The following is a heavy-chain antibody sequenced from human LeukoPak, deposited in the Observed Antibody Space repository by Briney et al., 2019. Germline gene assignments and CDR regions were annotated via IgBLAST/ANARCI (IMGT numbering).Heavy chain of an antibody. CDR2: ISYDGSNK. D-gene: IGHD6-13*01. J-gene: IGHJ4*02. CDR3: AKDPYSSSWLIDY. Sequence: GRSLRLSCAASGFTFSSYGMHWVRQAPGKGLEWVAVISYDGSNKYYADSVKGRFTISRDNPKNTLYLQMNSLRAEDTAVYYCAKDPYSSSWLIDYWGQGTLVTVSS. V-gene: IGHV3-30*18. CDR1: GFTFSSYG.